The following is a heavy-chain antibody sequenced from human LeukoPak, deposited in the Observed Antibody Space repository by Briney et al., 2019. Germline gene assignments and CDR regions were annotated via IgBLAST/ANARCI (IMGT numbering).Heavy chain of an antibody. V-gene: IGHV3-21*01. CDR1: GFTLRSYS. D-gene: IGHD2-15*01. Sequence: GGSLRLSCAASGFTLRSYSMNCVRQAPGKGLEWVSSISSGSSYISYADSVKGRFTISRDNAENSLYLQMNSLRSEDTAVYYCARGLLVVVATNTTEGHFCDYWGQGTLVTVSS. J-gene: IGHJ4*02. CDR3: ARGLLVVVATNTTEGHFCDY. CDR2: ISSGSSYI.